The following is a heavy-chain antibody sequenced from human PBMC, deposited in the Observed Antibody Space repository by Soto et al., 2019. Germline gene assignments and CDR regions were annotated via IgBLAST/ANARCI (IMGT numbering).Heavy chain of an antibody. CDR2: IKQDGSEK. J-gene: IGHJ4*02. CDR3: ARWGTGSSYDS. Sequence: GGSLRLSCAASGFMFSSYWMSWVRQAPGKGLEWVANIKQDGSEKYYVDSLKGRFTISRDNAKNSLYLQMNSLRVEDTAVFYSARWGTGSSYDSWGQGTLVTVSS. CDR1: GFMFSSYW. D-gene: IGHD6-13*01. V-gene: IGHV3-7*03.